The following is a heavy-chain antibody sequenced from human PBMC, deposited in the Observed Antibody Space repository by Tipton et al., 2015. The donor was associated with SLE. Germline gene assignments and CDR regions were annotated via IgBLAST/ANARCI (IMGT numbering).Heavy chain of an antibody. D-gene: IGHD5-18*01. CDR3: ARAGIQLWFDY. CDR2: IYTSGST. CDR1: GGSISSHY. Sequence: TLSLTCTVSGGSISSHYWGWIRQPPGKGLEWIGSIYTSGSTYSNPSLKSRVTRSVDTSKNQFSLKLSSVTAADTAVYYCARAGIQLWFDYWGQGTLVTVSS. V-gene: IGHV4-39*07. J-gene: IGHJ4*02.